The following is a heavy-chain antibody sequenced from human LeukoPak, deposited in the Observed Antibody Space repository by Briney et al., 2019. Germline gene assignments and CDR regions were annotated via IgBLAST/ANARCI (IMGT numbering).Heavy chain of an antibody. J-gene: IGHJ3*02. D-gene: IGHD2-21*02. CDR1: GFTFSSYA. CDR3: AKDLDIVVVTATSDAFDI. Sequence: PGGSLRLSCAASGFTFSSYAVSWVRQPPGKGLEWVAAISGNGGSTYYADSVKGRFTISRDNSKNTLYLQMNSLRAEDTAVYYCAKDLDIVVVTATSDAFDIWGQGTMVTVSS. V-gene: IGHV3-23*01. CDR2: ISGNGGST.